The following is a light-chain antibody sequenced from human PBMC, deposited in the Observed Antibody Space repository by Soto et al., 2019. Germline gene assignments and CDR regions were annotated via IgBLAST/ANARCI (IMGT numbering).Light chain of an antibody. V-gene: IGKV3-20*01. CDR3: QQYADSPIT. CDR2: GVS. J-gene: IGKJ5*01. CDR1: QSLSSSD. Sequence: EIVLTQSPGTLSLSPGERATLPCRASQSLSSSDLAWFQQRPGQAPRLLLYGVSSRATGIPDRFSGSGSGTDFTLAISRVEPEDFAVYFCQQYADSPITFGQGTRLEIK.